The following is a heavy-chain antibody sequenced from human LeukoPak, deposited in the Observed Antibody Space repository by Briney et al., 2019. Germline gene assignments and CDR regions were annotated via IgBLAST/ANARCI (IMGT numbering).Heavy chain of an antibody. D-gene: IGHD3-22*01. CDR2: INHSGST. CDR3: ARARKENYYDSSERWFDR. Sequence: SETLSLTCAVSGGSISSTNWWSCVRQPPGKGLEWIGEINHSGSTNYNPSLKSRVTLSVDKSNNQFSLKLSSVTAADTAIYYCARARKENYYDSSERWFDRWGQGTLVTVSS. CDR1: GGSISSTNW. J-gene: IGHJ5*02. V-gene: IGHV4-4*02.